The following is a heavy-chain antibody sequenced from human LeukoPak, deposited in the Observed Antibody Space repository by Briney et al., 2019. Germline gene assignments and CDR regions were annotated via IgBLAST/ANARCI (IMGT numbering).Heavy chain of an antibody. CDR1: GGSITISSYY. CDR3: ARYQAGSMIDD. J-gene: IGHJ4*02. V-gene: IGHV4-39*01. D-gene: IGHD6-19*01. Sequence: SETLSLTCTVSGGSITISSYYWGWIRQPPGKGLEWIGTIYYSGSTDYNPSLKSRVTISADTSRNQFSLKVSSVTAADTAVYYCARYQAGSMIDDWGQGTLVTVSS. CDR2: IYYSGST.